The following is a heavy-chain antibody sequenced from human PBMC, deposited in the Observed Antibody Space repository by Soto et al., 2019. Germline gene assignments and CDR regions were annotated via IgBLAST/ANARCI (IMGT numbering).Heavy chain of an antibody. D-gene: IGHD1-1*01. CDR2: IVNHGGRK. V-gene: IGHV3-33*01. J-gene: IGHJ4*02. CDR3: ARDDEYEDNGLDY. Sequence: QVQLVESGGGVVQPGTSLRLSCAASGFLFSRFGMHWVRQAPGKGLEWVAVIVNHGGRKDYADSVRGRFTISRDNSRHTWVPEMSSLRVEDTAIYYCARDDEYEDNGLDYWGQGTLVTVSS. CDR1: GFLFSRFG.